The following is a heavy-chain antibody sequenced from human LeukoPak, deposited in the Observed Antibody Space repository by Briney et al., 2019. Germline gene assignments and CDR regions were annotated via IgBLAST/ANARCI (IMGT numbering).Heavy chain of an antibody. CDR2: IAPYNDNA. CDR1: GYNFATYG. CDR3: TRDPRHKYGNFDN. J-gene: IGHJ4*02. D-gene: IGHD2/OR15-2a*01. Sequence: GASVKLSCKASGYNFATYGISWVRQAPGQGLEWMGWIAPYNDNANSAQKFQGRLSMTADTSTSTTSMELRSLRSDDTAVYYCTRDPRHKYGNFDNWGQGTLVTVSS. V-gene: IGHV1-18*01.